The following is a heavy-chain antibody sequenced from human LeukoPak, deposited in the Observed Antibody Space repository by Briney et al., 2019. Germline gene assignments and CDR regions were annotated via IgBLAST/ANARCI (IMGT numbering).Heavy chain of an antibody. J-gene: IGHJ4*02. V-gene: IGHV4-59*01. CDR2: IYYSGST. CDR1: GGSISSYY. CDR3: ARVSLNYYDSSGYFDY. D-gene: IGHD3-22*01. Sequence: SETLSLTCTVSGGSISSYYWSWIRQPPGKGLEWIGYIYYSGSTNYNPSLESRVTISVDTSKNQFSLKLSSVTAADTAVYYCARVSLNYYDSSGYFDYWGQGTLVTVSS.